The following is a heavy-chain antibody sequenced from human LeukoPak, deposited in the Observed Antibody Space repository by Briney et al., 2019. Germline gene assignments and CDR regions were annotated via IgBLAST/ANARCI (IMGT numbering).Heavy chain of an antibody. V-gene: IGHV4-30-2*01. CDR2: IYHSGST. Sequence: PSETLSLTCAVSGGSISSGGYSWSWIRQPPGQGLEWIGYIYHSGSTYYNPSLKSRVTISVDRSKNQFSLKLSSVTAADTAVYYCARVRGYSGYDYYFDYWGQGTLVTVSS. J-gene: IGHJ4*02. CDR3: ARVRGYSGYDYYFDY. D-gene: IGHD5-12*01. CDR1: GGSISSGGYS.